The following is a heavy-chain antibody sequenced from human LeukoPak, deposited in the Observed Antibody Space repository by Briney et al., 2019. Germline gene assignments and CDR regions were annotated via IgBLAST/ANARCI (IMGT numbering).Heavy chain of an antibody. J-gene: IGHJ6*02. CDR1: GGSISSYY. CDR2: IDYSGTT. CDR3: ARRAGVAVAGTWDYYYGMDV. D-gene: IGHD6-19*01. V-gene: IGHV4-59*08. Sequence: PSETLSLTCTVSGGSISSYYWSWIRQPPGKGLEWIGNIDYSGTTNYNPSLKSRVTISVDTSKNQFSLRLSSVTAADTAVYYCARRAGVAVAGTWDYYYGMDVWGQGTTVTVSS.